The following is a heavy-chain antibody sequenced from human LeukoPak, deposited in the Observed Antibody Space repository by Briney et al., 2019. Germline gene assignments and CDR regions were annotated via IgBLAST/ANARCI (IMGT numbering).Heavy chain of an antibody. CDR2: ISAYNGNT. D-gene: IGHD3-16*01. J-gene: IGHJ6*03. Sequence: TSVKVSCKASGYTFTSYGISWVRQAPGQGLEWMGWISAYNGNTNYAQKLQGRVTMTTDTSTSTAYMEPRSLRSDDTAVNYCARGRAMGGSYMDVWGKGTTVTVSS. CDR3: ARGRAMGGSYMDV. CDR1: GYTFTSYG. V-gene: IGHV1-18*01.